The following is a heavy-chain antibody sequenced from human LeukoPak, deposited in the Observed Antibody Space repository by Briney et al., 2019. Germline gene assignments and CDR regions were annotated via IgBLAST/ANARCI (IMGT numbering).Heavy chain of an antibody. CDR3: ARDGVNYYERSGPDPGLDY. V-gene: IGHV3-33*08. D-gene: IGHD3-22*01. Sequence: GGSLRLSCAASGFSFSSYGIHWVRQAPGKGLEWVAVIGYDGSNKYYADSVKGRFTISRDNSKNTLYLQMNRLRAEDTAVCYCARDGVNYYERSGPDPGLDYWGQGTLVTVSS. J-gene: IGHJ4*02. CDR1: GFSFSSYG. CDR2: IGYDGSNK.